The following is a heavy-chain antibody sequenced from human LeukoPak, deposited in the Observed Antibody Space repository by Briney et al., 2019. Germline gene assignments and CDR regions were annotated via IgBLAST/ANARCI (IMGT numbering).Heavy chain of an antibody. J-gene: IGHJ5*02. CDR3: ARSGIGILYAPLASNWCDP. CDR1: GYTFIGYY. CDR2: INSNSGGT. D-gene: IGHD2-8*01. Sequence: GASAKISCKASGYTFIGYYIHWVRQAPGQGLEWMGWINSNSGGTNYAQKFQGRVTMTRDTSIGTAYLELSRLTSDDTAVYYCARSGIGILYAPLASNWCDPWGQGALVTVSS. V-gene: IGHV1-2*02.